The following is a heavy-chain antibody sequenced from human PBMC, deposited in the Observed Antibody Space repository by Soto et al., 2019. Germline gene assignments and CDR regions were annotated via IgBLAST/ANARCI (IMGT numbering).Heavy chain of an antibody. D-gene: IGHD5-12*01. CDR1: GYRVTHYV. Sequence: ASVKVSCKASGYRVTHYVIHWVRQAPGQRLEWMGWISTYNGDTNYAQTFQGRVTMTTDTSTSTVHMEVRSLRSDDTAVYYCAREGVAPYYYYGMDVWGQGTPVTVSS. CDR3: AREGVAPYYYYGMDV. CDR2: ISTYNGDT. V-gene: IGHV1-18*01. J-gene: IGHJ6*02.